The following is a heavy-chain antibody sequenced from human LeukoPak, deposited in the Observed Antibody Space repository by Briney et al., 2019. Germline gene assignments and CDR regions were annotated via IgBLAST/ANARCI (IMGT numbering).Heavy chain of an antibody. V-gene: IGHV4-59*11. CDR1: CSVSSNHS. Sequence: SDTLSLGCSVSCSVSSNHSWGWIRQSTGKGLEWIGYVFYTGSSNYNPSLKSRVTLSVDTSKNQFSLELRSVTAADTAVYYCARAHPAYSSSSGFDFWGQGALVTVSS. CDR3: ARAHPAYSSSSGFDF. CDR2: VFYTGSS. J-gene: IGHJ4*02. D-gene: IGHD6-6*01.